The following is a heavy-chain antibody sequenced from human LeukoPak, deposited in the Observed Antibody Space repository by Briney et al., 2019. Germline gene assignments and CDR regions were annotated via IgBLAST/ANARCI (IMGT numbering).Heavy chain of an antibody. D-gene: IGHD4-11*01. V-gene: IGHV1-69*01. CDR3: ARGPLNYSNLDY. Sequence: SVKVSCKASGGTFSSYAISWVRQAPGQGLEWMGGIIPIFGTANYAQKFQGRVTITADESTSTAYMELSSLRSEDTAVYYCARGPLNYSNLDYWGQETLVTVSS. CDR1: GGTFSSYA. J-gene: IGHJ4*02. CDR2: IIPIFGTA.